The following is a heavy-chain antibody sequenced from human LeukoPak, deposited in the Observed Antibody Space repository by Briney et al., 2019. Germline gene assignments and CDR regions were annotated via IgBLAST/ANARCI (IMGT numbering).Heavy chain of an antibody. CDR1: GFTVSSNY. Sequence: GGSLRLSCAASGFTVSSNYMIWVRQAPGKGLVWVSVIYSGGSTYYADSVKGRFTISRDNSKNTLFLQMNSLRAEDTAVYYCARDLYYYGMDVWGQGTTVTVSS. J-gene: IGHJ6*02. CDR3: ARDLYYYGMDV. CDR2: IYSGGST. V-gene: IGHV3-53*01.